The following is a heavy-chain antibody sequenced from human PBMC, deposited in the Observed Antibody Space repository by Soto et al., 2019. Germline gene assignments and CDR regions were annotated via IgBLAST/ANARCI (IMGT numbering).Heavy chain of an antibody. CDR1: GGSMTSYY. Sequence: QVQLQESGPGLVKPSETLSLTCTVSGGSMTSYYWSWIRQPPGKGLEWIGYIYYTGSTNYKPSLNSRVTISLDTSKNQFSLKLSSVTAADTAVYYCARDRDYYDSSGLLYWGQGTLVTVSS. V-gene: IGHV4-59*01. CDR3: ARDRDYYDSSGLLY. CDR2: IYYTGST. D-gene: IGHD3-22*01. J-gene: IGHJ4*02.